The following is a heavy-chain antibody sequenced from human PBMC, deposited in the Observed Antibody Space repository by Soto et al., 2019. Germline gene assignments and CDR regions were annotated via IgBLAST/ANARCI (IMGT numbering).Heavy chain of an antibody. D-gene: IGHD5-12*01. CDR1: GFTFSSYG. V-gene: IGHV3-30*18. Sequence: AGSLRLSCAASGFTFSSYGMHWVRQAPGKGLEWVAVISYDGSNKYYADSVKGRFTISGDNSKNTLYLQMNSLRAEDTAVYYCAKSATITGWFDPWGQGTLVTVSS. CDR2: ISYDGSNK. CDR3: AKSATITGWFDP. J-gene: IGHJ5*02.